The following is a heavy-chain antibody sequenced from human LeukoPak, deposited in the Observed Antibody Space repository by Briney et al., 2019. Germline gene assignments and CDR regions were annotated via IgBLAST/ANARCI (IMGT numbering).Heavy chain of an antibody. V-gene: IGHV3-48*03. CDR3: VRKLAGTTFFDY. D-gene: IGHD1-1*01. CDR2: IVGNGITI. J-gene: IGHJ4*02. Sequence: GGSLRLSCAASGFTFSSYDLNWVRQAPGKGLEWVSYIVGNGITIYYADSVKGRFTISRDNAKNSLYLQMNSLRAEDTAVYYCVRKLAGTTFFDYWGQGTLVTVSS. CDR1: GFTFSSYD.